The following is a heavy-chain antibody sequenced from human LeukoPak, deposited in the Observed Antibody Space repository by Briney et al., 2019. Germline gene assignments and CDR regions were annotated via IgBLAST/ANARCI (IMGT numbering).Heavy chain of an antibody. V-gene: IGHV3-30*02. CDR3: AKGLDYYMDV. D-gene: IGHD3-16*01. CDR2: IRYDGSEK. Sequence: GGSLRLSCAASGFIFSDYGMHWVRQAPGKGLEWVAFIRYDGSEKYYAYSVKGRFTFSRDNSKNTLYLQMNSLRVEGRAVYYCAKGLDYYMDVWGKGTTVTIPS. J-gene: IGHJ6*03. CDR1: GFIFSDYG.